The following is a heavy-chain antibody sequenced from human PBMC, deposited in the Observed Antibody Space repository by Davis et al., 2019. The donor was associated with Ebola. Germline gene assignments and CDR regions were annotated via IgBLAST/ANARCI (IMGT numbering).Heavy chain of an antibody. CDR3: ARHLYSYDAFDI. CDR1: GGSISSSSYY. CDR2: IYYSGST. D-gene: IGHD5-18*01. J-gene: IGHJ3*02. Sequence: SETLSLTCTVSGGSISSSSYYWGWIRQPPGKGLEWIGSIYYSGSTNYNPSLKSRVTISVDTSKNQFSLKLSSVTAADTAVYYCARHLYSYDAFDIWGQGTMVTVSS. V-gene: IGHV4-39*01.